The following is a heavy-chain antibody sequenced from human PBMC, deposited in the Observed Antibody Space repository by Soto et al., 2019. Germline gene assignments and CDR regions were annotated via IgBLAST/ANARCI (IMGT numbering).Heavy chain of an antibody. V-gene: IGHV3-48*02. CDR3: ARDRGDFYDSSGYYYYGMDV. CDR1: GFTLSSYS. CDR2: ISSSGNTK. D-gene: IGHD3-22*01. Sequence: HPGGSLRLSCAASGFTLSSYSMDWVRQAPGKGLEWLSFISSSGNTKNYADSVQGRFTISRDNAKNSLFLQMNSLRDEDTAVYYCARDRGDFYDSSGYYYYGMDVWGHGTTVTVSS. J-gene: IGHJ6*02.